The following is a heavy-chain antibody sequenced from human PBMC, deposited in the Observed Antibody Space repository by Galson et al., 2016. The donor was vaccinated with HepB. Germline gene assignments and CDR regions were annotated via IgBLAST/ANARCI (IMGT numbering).Heavy chain of an antibody. CDR3: ARDDYSGGRGSPDY. CDR1: GFFFSGRA. J-gene: IGHJ4*02. V-gene: IGHV3-23*01. D-gene: IGHD4/OR15-4a*01. Sequence: SLRLSCAASGFFFSGRAMSWVRQAPGKGLEWDSGINNGAATTGYAASVKGRFTISRDNSKNTLYLQMNSLRTEDTAVYYCARDDYSGGRGSPDYWGQGTLVTVSS. CDR2: INNGAATT.